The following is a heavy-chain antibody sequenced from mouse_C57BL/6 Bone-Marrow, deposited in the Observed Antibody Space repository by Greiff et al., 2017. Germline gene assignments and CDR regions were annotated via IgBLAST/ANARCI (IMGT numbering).Heavy chain of an antibody. Sequence: VQRVESGAELARPGASVKLSCKASGYTFTSYGISWVKQRTGQGLEWIGEIYPRSGNTYYNEKFKGKATLTADKSSSTAYMELRSLTSEDSAVYFCARLDDGYYYFDYWGQGTTLTVSS. D-gene: IGHD2-3*01. CDR3: ARLDDGYYYFDY. CDR1: GYTFTSYG. J-gene: IGHJ2*01. CDR2: IYPRSGNT. V-gene: IGHV1-81*01.